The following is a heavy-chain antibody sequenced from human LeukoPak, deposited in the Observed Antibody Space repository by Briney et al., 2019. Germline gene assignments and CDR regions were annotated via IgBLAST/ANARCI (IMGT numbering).Heavy chain of an antibody. CDR1: GYTFTSYG. D-gene: IGHD2-15*01. CDR2: ISAYNGNT. J-gene: IGHJ4*02. V-gene: IGHV1-18*01. Sequence: GAPVKVSCKASGYTFTSYGISWVRPAPGQGLEWMGWISAYNGNTNYAQKLEGRVTMTTDTSTSTAYMELRSLRSDDTAVYYCARVGYCSGGSCFEAYYFDYWGQGTLVTASS. CDR3: ARVGYCSGGSCFEAYYFDY.